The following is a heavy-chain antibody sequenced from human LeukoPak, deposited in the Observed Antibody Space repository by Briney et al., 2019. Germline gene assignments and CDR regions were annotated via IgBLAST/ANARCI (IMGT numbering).Heavy chain of an antibody. D-gene: IGHD3-22*01. CDR2: ISAYNGNT. CDR3: ARAITMIVVVPPDY. V-gene: IGHV1-18*01. CDR1: GYTFTSYG. J-gene: IGHJ4*02. Sequence: ASVKVSCKASGYTFTSYGISWVRQAPGQGLEWMGWISAYNGNTNYAQKLQGRVTMTTDTSTSTAYMELSSLRSEDTAVYYCARAITMIVVVPPDYWGQGTLVTVSS.